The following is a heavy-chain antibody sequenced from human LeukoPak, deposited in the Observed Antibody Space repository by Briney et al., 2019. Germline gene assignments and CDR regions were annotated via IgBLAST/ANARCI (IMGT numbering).Heavy chain of an antibody. V-gene: IGHV4-61*02. CDR2: LYTSGST. CDR1: GGSISSGSYY. Sequence: NPSETLSLTCTVSGGSISSGSYYWSWIRQPAGKGLEWIVRLYTSGSTNYSPSLKSRVTISVDAAKKQFSLRLTSVTAADTAVYYCARSPGPDLNYYDTSGSYYFDYWGQGTLVTVSS. J-gene: IGHJ4*02. CDR3: ARSPGPDLNYYDTSGSYYFDY. D-gene: IGHD3-22*01.